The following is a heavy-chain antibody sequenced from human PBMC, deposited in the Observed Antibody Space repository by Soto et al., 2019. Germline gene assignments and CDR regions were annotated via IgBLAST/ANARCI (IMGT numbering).Heavy chain of an antibody. CDR1: GFTFSSYA. D-gene: IGHD3-22*01. J-gene: IGHJ4*02. CDR2: ISGSGGST. V-gene: IGHV3-23*01. Sequence: EVPLLESGGGLVQPGGSLRLSCAASGFTFSSYAMSWVRQAPGKGLEWVSAISGSGGSTYYADSVKGRFTISRDNSKNTLYLQMNSLRAEDTAVYYCAVLGGITMIVVVIPPFYWGQGTLVTVSS. CDR3: AVLGGITMIVVVIPPFY.